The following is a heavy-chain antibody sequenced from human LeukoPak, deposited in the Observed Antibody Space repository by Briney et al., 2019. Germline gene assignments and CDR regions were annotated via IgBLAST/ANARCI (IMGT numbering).Heavy chain of an antibody. V-gene: IGHV1-69*05. Sequence: ASVKVSCKASGGTFSSYAIGWMRQAPGQGLEWMGGIIPIFGTANYAQKFQGRVTITTDESTSTAYMELSSLRSEDTAVYYCAREDSGYGHDYWGQGTLVTVSS. CDR2: IIPIFGTA. CDR3: AREDSGYGHDY. D-gene: IGHD5-12*01. CDR1: GGTFSSYA. J-gene: IGHJ4*02.